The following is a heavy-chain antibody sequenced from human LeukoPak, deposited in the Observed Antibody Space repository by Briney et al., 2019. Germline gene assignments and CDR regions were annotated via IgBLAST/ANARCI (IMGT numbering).Heavy chain of an antibody. D-gene: IGHD6-6*01. CDR2: ISAYNGNT. CDR3: ARVAPIEYSSSFDY. Sequence: ASVKVSCKASGYTFTSYGISWVRQAPGQGLEWMGWISAYNGNTNYAQKLQGRVTMTTDTSTSTAYMELRSLRSDDTAVYYCARVAPIEYSSSFDYWGQGTLVTVSS. J-gene: IGHJ4*02. CDR1: GYTFTSYG. V-gene: IGHV1-18*01.